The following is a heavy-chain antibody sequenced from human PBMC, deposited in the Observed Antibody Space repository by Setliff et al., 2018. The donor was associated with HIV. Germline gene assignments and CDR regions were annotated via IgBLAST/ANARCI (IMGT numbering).Heavy chain of an antibody. J-gene: IGHJ3*01. CDR2: VHSTGTT. CDR3: ARARITMTGGRLEPYAFDR. V-gene: IGHV4-4*07. Sequence: SETLSLTCTVSGGSFSTYYWSWIRQPAGEGLEYIGRVHSTGTTIYNPSLKSRVTMSVDTSKNQLSLKLRSVTAADTAVYYCARARITMTGGRLEPYAFDRWGQGTEVTVS. CDR1: GGSFSTYY. D-gene: IGHD3-22*01.